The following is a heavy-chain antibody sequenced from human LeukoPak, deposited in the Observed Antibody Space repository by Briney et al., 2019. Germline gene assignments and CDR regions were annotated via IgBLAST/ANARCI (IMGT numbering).Heavy chain of an antibody. D-gene: IGHD6-13*01. Sequence: PGGSLRLSCAASGFTFSSYAMSWVRQAPGKGLEWVSAISGSGGSTYYADSVKGRFTISRDNSKNTLYLQMNSLRAEDTVVYYCAKAQQLVPTSFDYWGQGTLVTVSS. CDR3: AKAQQLVPTSFDY. V-gene: IGHV3-23*01. CDR2: ISGSGGST. CDR1: GFTFSSYA. J-gene: IGHJ4*02.